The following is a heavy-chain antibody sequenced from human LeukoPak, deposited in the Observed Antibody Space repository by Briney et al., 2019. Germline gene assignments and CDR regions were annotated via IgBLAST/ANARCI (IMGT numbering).Heavy chain of an antibody. CDR3: ARRMVRGVIITHMDV. D-gene: IGHD3-10*01. CDR1: GGSFSGYY. Sequence: SETLSLTCAVYGGSFSGYYWSWIRQPPGKGLEWIGYIYYSGSTNYNPSLKSRVTISVDTSKNQFSLKLSSVTAADTAVYYCARRMVRGVIITHMDVWGKGTTVTISS. V-gene: IGHV4-59*12. J-gene: IGHJ6*03. CDR2: IYYSGST.